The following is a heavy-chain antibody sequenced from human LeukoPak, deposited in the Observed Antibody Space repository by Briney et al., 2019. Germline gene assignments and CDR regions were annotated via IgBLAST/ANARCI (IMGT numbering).Heavy chain of an antibody. J-gene: IGHJ4*02. Sequence: GGSLRLSCAASGFTFSSYAMHWVRQAPGKGLEWVAVISYDGSNKYYADSVKGRFTISRDNSKNTLYLQMNSLRAADTAVYYCARGIAAAGTSLDYYFDYWGQGTLVTVSS. CDR2: ISYDGSNK. CDR1: GFTFSSYA. D-gene: IGHD6-13*01. V-gene: IGHV3-30*04. CDR3: ARGIAAAGTSLDYYFDY.